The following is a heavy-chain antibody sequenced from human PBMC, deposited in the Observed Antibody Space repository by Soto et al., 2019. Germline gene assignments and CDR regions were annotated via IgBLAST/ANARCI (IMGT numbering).Heavy chain of an antibody. J-gene: IGHJ4*02. CDR1: GGTFSSYA. Sequence: GSSVKVSCKASGGTFSSYAISWVRQAPGQGLEWMGGIIPIFGTANYAQKFQGRVTITADESTSTAYMELSSLRSEDTAVYYCARGRPPYYYDSSGYYPTFDYWGQGTLVTVSS. CDR3: ARGRPPYYYDSSGYYPTFDY. D-gene: IGHD3-22*01. V-gene: IGHV1-69*13. CDR2: IIPIFGTA.